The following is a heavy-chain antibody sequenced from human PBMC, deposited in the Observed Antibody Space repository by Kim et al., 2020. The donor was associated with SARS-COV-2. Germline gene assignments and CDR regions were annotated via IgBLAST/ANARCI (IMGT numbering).Heavy chain of an antibody. CDR3: AKDQARFLEWLFYGMDV. D-gene: IGHD3-3*01. J-gene: IGHJ6*02. CDR1: GFTFSSYA. CDR2: ISGSGGST. V-gene: IGHV3-23*01. Sequence: GGSLRLSCAASGFTFSSYAMSWVRQAPGKGLEWVSAISGSGGSTYYADSVKGRFTISRDNSKNTLYLQMNSLRAEDTAVYYCAKDQARFLEWLFYGMDVWGHGNTVTVSS.